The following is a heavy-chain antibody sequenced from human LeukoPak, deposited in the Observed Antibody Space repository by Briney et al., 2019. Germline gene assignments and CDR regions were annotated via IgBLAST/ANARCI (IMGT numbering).Heavy chain of an antibody. CDR1: GFTFSSYD. CDR2: IDTAGAT. D-gene: IGHD6-19*01. J-gene: IGHJ4*02. V-gene: IGHV3-13*04. CDR3: ARSRGSSSGWYYFDY. Sequence: GGSLRLSCAASGFTFSSYDMHWVRQPSAEDLQWVSAIDTAGATYYPGSVRGRFTISRENAKNSLYLQMNSLRDGHTAVYYCARSRGSSSGWYYFDYWGQGTLVTVSS.